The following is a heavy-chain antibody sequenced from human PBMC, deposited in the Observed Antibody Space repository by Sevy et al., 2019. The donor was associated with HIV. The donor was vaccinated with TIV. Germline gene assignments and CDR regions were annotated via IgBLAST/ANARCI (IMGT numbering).Heavy chain of an antibody. D-gene: IGHD2-15*01. Sequence: ASVKVSCKASGYTFTSYAMHWVRQAPGQRLEWMGWINAGNGNTKYSQKFQGRVTITRDTSASTAYMELSSLRSEDTAMNYGASNWDIGYCSDSSCYFPPYYYYYYGMDVWGQGTTVTVSS. CDR2: INAGNGNT. V-gene: IGHV1-3*01. J-gene: IGHJ6*02. CDR3: ASNWDIGYCSDSSCYFPPYYYYYYGMDV. CDR1: GYTFTSYA.